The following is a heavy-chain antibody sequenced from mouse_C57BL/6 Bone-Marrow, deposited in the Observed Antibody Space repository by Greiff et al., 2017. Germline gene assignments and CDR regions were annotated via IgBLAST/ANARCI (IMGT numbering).Heavy chain of an antibody. D-gene: IGHD1-1*01. Sequence: VQGVESGPGLVQPSQSLSITCTVSGFSLTSYGVHWVRQSPGKGLEWLGVIWSGGSTDYNAAFISRLSISKDNSKSQVFFKMNSLPADDTAIYYCARMDYYGSSYADYAMDYWGQGTSVTVSS. J-gene: IGHJ4*01. CDR3: ARMDYYGSSYADYAMDY. CDR2: IWSGGST. V-gene: IGHV2-2*01. CDR1: GFSLTSYG.